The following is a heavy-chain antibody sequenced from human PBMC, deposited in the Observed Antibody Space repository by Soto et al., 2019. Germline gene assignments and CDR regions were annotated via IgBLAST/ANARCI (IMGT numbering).Heavy chain of an antibody. CDR1: GCSFTSYW. CDR2: IYPSDSYT. V-gene: IGHV5-10-1*01. Sequence: CKGSGCSFTSYWIGWVRQMRGKGLEWMGIIYPSDSYTNYSPSFQGHVTISADKSISTAYLQWSSLKASDTAMYYCARLDYYDSSGYYLDYWGQGTLVTVSS. D-gene: IGHD3-22*01. CDR3: ARLDYYDSSGYYLDY. J-gene: IGHJ4*02.